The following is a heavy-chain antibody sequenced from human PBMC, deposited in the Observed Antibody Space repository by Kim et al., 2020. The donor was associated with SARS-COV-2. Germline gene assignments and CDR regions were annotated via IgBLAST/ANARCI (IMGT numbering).Heavy chain of an antibody. J-gene: IGHJ4*02. V-gene: IGHV3-21*01. CDR3: VRGLYSTNSSTFDY. Sequence: ESLKISCAASGFTFNTYSMNWVRQAAGKGLEWVSSISSDTSFIYNADSVKGRFTISRDNAKNSLYLQMNSLRRDDTAVYYCVRGLYSTNSSTFDYWGQG. CDR1: GFTFNTYS. D-gene: IGHD6-13*01. CDR2: ISSDTSFI.